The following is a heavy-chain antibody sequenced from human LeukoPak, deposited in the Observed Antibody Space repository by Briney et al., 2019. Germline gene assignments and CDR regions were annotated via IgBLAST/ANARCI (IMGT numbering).Heavy chain of an antibody. CDR3: ARLVTMVRGLRKFDP. V-gene: IGHV5-51*01. D-gene: IGHD3-10*01. J-gene: IGHJ5*02. CDR1: GYSFTSYW. CDR2: IYPGDSDT. Sequence: GESLKISCKGSGYSFTSYWIGWVRQMPGKGLEWMGIIYPGDSDTRYSPSFQGQVTISADKSISTAYLQWSSPKASDTAMYYCARLVTMVRGLRKFDPWGQGTLVTVSS.